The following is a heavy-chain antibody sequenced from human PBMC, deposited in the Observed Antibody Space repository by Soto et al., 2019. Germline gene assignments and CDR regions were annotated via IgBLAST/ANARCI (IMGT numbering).Heavy chain of an antibody. J-gene: IGHJ4*02. Sequence: QVHLVQSGAEVKKPGASVKVSCKGSGYAFTTYGITWVRQAPGQGLEWMGWISAGNGNTNYAQKLQGRVTVTRDTSTSTAYMELRSLRSVGTAVYYCARGRYGDYWGQGAVVTVSS. V-gene: IGHV1-18*01. CDR2: ISAGNGNT. CDR3: ARGRYGDY. CDR1: GYAFTTYG. D-gene: IGHD1-1*01.